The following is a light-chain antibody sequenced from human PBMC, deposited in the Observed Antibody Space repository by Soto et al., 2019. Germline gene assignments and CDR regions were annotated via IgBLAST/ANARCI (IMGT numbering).Light chain of an antibody. CDR2: EVT. V-gene: IGLV2-8*01. Sequence: QSVLTQPPSASGSPGQSVTISCTGTSSDVGAYNYVSWYQQHAGKAPKLVIYEVTKRPSGVPDRFSGSKSANTASLTVSGPQAEDEADYYCSSFASSNTWVFGGGTKRAVL. CDR3: SSFASSNTWV. CDR1: SSDVGAYNY. J-gene: IGLJ3*02.